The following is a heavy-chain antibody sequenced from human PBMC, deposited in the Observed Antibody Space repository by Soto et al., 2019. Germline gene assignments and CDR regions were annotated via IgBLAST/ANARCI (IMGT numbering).Heavy chain of an antibody. Sequence: QVQLVESGGGVVQPGRSLRLSCAASGFTFSSYAMHWVRQAPGKGLEWVAVISYDGSNKYYADSVKGRFTISRDNSKNTLYLQMNSLRAEDTAVYYCASELAAAGRRNAFDIWGQGTMVTVSS. CDR3: ASELAAAGRRNAFDI. CDR1: GFTFSSYA. CDR2: ISYDGSNK. V-gene: IGHV3-30-3*01. J-gene: IGHJ3*02. D-gene: IGHD6-13*01.